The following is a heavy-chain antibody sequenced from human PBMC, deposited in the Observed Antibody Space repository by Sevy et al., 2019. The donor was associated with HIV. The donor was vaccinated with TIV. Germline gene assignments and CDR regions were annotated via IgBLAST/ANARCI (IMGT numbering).Heavy chain of an antibody. Sequence: ASVKVSCKASGYTFTSYDINWVRQATGQGLEWMGWMNPNGGNTGYAQKFQGRVTMTRNTSISTAYMELSSLRSEDTAVYYCARGIVVVTAHNWFDPWGQGTLVTVSS. CDR1: GYTFTSYD. J-gene: IGHJ5*02. CDR3: ARGIVVVTAHNWFDP. D-gene: IGHD2-21*02. V-gene: IGHV1-8*01. CDR2: MNPNGGNT.